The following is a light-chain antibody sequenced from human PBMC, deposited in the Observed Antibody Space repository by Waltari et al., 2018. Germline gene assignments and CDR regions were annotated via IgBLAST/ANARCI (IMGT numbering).Light chain of an antibody. J-gene: IGKJ2*01. CDR2: WAS. CDR1: QSVLFTSNNKNY. V-gene: IGKV4-1*01. CDR3: QQYYSTPS. Sequence: DIVMTQSPDSLAVCLGERATIHCKSSQSVLFTSNNKNYLAWYQQKPGQPPKLLIYWASTRDSGVPDRFSGSGSGTDFSLTISSLQAEDVAVYYCQQYYSTPSFGQGTKLAI.